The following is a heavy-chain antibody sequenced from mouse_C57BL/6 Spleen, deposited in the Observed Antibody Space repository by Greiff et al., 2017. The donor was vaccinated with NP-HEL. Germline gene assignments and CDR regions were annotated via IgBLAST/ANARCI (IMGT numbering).Heavy chain of an antibody. V-gene: IGHV1-84*01. D-gene: IGHD1-1*01. Sequence: LMESGPELVKPGASVKISCKASGYTFTDYYINWVKQRPGQGLEWIGWIYPGSGNTKYNEKFKGKATLTVDTSSSTAYMQLSSLTSEDSAVYFCASSSTTVVARYWYFDVWGTGTTVTVSS. J-gene: IGHJ1*03. CDR2: IYPGSGNT. CDR3: ASSSTTVVARYWYFDV. CDR1: GYTFTDYY.